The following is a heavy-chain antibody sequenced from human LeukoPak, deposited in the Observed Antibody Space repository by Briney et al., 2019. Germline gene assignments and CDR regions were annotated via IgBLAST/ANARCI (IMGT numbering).Heavy chain of an antibody. CDR1: GYTFTDHF. V-gene: IGHV1-2*02. D-gene: IGHD1-26*01. J-gene: IGHJ5*02. CDR2: INPNSGGT. Sequence: ASVKVSCKASGYTFTDHFVHWVRQAPGQGLEWMGWINPNSGGTNYGQNFQDRVTMTRDTSISTAYMELSRLTPDDTAVYYCARRGGGTAFDMNGLDPRGQGTLVTVSS. CDR3: ARRGGGTAFDMNGLDP.